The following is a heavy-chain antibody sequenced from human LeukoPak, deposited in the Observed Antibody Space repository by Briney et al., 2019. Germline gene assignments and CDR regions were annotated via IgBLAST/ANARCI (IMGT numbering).Heavy chain of an antibody. J-gene: IGHJ4*02. CDR2: IYYSGST. CDR3: ARGMVRGVPDY. Sequence: PSETLSLTCTVSGGSISSYYWSWIRQHPGKGLEWIGYIYYSGSTYYNPSLKSRVTISVDTSKNQFSLKLSSVTAADTAVYYCARGMVRGVPDYWGQGTLVTVSS. D-gene: IGHD3-10*01. CDR1: GGSISSYY. V-gene: IGHV4-59*06.